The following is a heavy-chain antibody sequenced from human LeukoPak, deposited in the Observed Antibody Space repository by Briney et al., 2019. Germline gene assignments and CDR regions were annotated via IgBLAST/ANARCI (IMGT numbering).Heavy chain of an antibody. CDR2: ISGSGGST. Sequence: PGGSLRLSCAASGFTFSSYAMSWVRQAPGKGLEWVSAISGSGGSTYYADSVKGRFTISRDNSKNTLYLQMNSLRAEDTAVYYCAKDRYGSGSYRWFDPWGQGTLVTVSS. V-gene: IGHV3-23*01. J-gene: IGHJ5*02. CDR3: AKDRYGSGSYRWFDP. CDR1: GFTFSSYA. D-gene: IGHD3-10*01.